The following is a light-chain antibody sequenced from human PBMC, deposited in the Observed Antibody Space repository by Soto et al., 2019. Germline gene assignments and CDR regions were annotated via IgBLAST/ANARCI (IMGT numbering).Light chain of an antibody. CDR2: DAF. J-gene: IGKJ4*01. Sequence: EIVLTQSPATLSLSPGERATLSCRASQSVSSYLAWYQQKPCQAPRLLIYDAFNRATGIPARFSGSGSGTDFTLTISSLEPEDFAVYYCQQRSNWLALTFGGGTKVDIK. CDR1: QSVSSY. CDR3: QQRSNWLALT. V-gene: IGKV3-11*01.